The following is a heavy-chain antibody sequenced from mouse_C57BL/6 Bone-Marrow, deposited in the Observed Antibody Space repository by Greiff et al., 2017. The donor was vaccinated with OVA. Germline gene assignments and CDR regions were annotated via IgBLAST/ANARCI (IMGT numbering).Heavy chain of an antibody. CDR3: ERWGDFDY. Sequence: QVQLQQPGAELVKPGASVKLSCKASGYTFTSYWMQWVKQRPGQGLEWIGEIDPSDGYTNYNHKFKGKATLTVDTSSSTAYMQLSSLTSEDSAVYYCERWGDFDYWGQGTTLTVSS. V-gene: IGHV1-50*01. CDR2: IDPSDGYT. J-gene: IGHJ2*01. CDR1: GYTFTSYW.